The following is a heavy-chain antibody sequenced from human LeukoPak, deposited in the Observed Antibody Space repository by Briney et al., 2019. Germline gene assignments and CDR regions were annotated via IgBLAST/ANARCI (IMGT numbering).Heavy chain of an antibody. CDR2: INHSGST. CDR3: ARDRGRYSSSRVGGPPDY. V-gene: IGHV4-34*01. D-gene: IGHD6-6*01. Sequence: PSETLSLTCAVYGGSFSGYYWSWIRQPPGKGLEWIGEINHSGSTNYNPSLKSRVTISVDTSKNQFSLKLSSVTAADTAVYYCARDRGRYSSSRVGGPPDYWGQGTLVTVSS. CDR1: GGSFSGYY. J-gene: IGHJ4*02.